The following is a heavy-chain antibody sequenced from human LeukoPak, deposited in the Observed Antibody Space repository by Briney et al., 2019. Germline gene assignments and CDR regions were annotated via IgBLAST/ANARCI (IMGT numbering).Heavy chain of an antibody. CDR2: ISSSGSTI. CDR3: ARDHDYSRSAFDI. J-gene: IGHJ4*02. D-gene: IGHD4-11*01. V-gene: IGHV3-11*04. CDR1: GFTFSDYY. Sequence: PGGSLRLSCAASGFTFSDYYMSWIRQAPGKGLEWVSYISSSGSTIYYADSVKGRFTISRDNAKNSLYLQMNSLRAEDTAVYYCARDHDYSRSAFDIWGQGTLVTVSS.